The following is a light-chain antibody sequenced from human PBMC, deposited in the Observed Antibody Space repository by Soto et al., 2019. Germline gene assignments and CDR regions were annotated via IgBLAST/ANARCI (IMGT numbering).Light chain of an antibody. CDR1: QSLLHSNGYNY. Sequence: EIVMTQSPLSLSVTPGEPASISCRASQSLLHSNGYNYLDWYVQKPGQSPQLLINLASNRASGVPDNFSGSGTGTDFTLNIRRVEAEDVGIYYCMQALQTPWTFGLGTKVEVK. J-gene: IGKJ1*01. CDR2: LAS. CDR3: MQALQTPWT. V-gene: IGKV2-28*01.